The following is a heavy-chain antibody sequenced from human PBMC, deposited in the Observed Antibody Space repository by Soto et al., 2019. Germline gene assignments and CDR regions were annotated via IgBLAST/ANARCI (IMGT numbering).Heavy chain of an antibody. D-gene: IGHD3-10*01. Sequence: QVQLVQSGAEVKKPGSSVKVSCKASGGTFSSYAISWVRQAPGQGLEWMGGIIPIFGTANYAQKFQGRVTITADESTSTAYMELSSLRSEDTAVYYCARAMVRGVIITLDYYYGMDVWGQGTTVTVSS. J-gene: IGHJ6*02. CDR1: GGTFSSYA. CDR3: ARAMVRGVIITLDYYYGMDV. CDR2: IIPIFGTA. V-gene: IGHV1-69*01.